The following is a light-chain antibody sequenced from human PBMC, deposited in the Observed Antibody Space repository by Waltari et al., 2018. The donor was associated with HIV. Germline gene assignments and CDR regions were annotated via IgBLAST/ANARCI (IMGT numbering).Light chain of an antibody. Sequence: QSALTQTASVSGSPGQSITISCTGTSSDVGTYSLVPWYQPHPGKAPKLMIYEGNKRPSGVSNRFSGSKSGNTASLTISGLQAEDEADYYCSSYTSFSTVLFGGGTKLTVL. CDR2: EGN. J-gene: IGLJ2*01. CDR1: SSDVGTYSL. V-gene: IGLV2-23*01. CDR3: SSYTSFSTVL.